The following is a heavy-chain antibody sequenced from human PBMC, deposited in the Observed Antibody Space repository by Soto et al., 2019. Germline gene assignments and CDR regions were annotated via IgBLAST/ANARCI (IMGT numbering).Heavy chain of an antibody. Sequence: QVQLVQSGAEVKKPGASVKVSCKASGYSFATYGFSWVRQAPGQGLERVGWISDHNGDTHYSQKFQGRVTLTTDTSTNTGYMELRSLTSDDTAVYFCATEPIYYNDGSGYYPLGHWGQGTLVTVSS. J-gene: IGHJ4*02. CDR2: ISDHNGDT. CDR1: GYSFATYG. V-gene: IGHV1-18*04. CDR3: ATEPIYYNDGSGYYPLGH. D-gene: IGHD3-22*01.